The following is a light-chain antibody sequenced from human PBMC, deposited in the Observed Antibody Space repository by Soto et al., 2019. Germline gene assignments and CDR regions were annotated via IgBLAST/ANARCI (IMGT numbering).Light chain of an antibody. J-gene: IGKJ3*01. CDR3: QQRSNWLT. CDR2: DAS. Sequence: EIVLTQSPATLYLSPGERATLSCRASQSVSSYLAWDQQKPGQAPRLLIYDASNRATGIPARFSGSVSGTDFTLTISSLEPEDFAVYYCQQRSNWLTFGPGTKVDIK. V-gene: IGKV3-11*01. CDR1: QSVSSY.